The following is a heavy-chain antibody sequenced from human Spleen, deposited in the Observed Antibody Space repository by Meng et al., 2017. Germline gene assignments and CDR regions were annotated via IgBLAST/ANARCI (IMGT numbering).Heavy chain of an antibody. CDR1: GFTFSSFY. CDR3: AKDLSLYDISDYSNLAFHI. V-gene: IGHV3-23*01. Sequence: GESLKISCAASGFTFSSFYMHWVRQAPGKGLEWVSDIGGSGGRTYYADGVRCRFTISRDNSNTLVQQHMDILRAEDTAVYYCAKDLSLYDISDYSNLAFHIWGQGTKVTVSS. D-gene: IGHD3-22*01. CDR2: IGGSGGRT. J-gene: IGHJ3*02.